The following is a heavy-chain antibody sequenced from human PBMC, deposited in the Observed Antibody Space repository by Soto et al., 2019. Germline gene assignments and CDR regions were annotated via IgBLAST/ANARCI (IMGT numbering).Heavy chain of an antibody. CDR3: ARHNYYGSGYYYYYYGMDV. CDR2: INHSGNT. CDR1: GGSFSGYY. J-gene: IGHJ6*02. Sequence: SETLSLTCAVYGGSFSGYYWSWIRQPPGKGLEWIGEINHSGNTNYNPSLKSRVTISVDTSKNQFSLKLSSVTAADTAVYYCARHNYYGSGYYYYYYGMDVWGQGTTVTVS. D-gene: IGHD3-22*01. V-gene: IGHV4-34*01.